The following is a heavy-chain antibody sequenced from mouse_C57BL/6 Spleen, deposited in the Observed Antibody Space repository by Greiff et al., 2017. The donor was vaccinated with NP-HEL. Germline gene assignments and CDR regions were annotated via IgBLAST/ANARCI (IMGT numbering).Heavy chain of an antibody. Sequence: EVMLVESGGGLVKPGGSLKLSCAASGFTFSDYGMHWVRQAPEKGLEWVAYISSGSSTIYYADTVKGRFTISRDNAKNTLFLQMTSLRSEDTAMYYCARPYYSKWGYAMDYWGQGTSVTVSS. CDR3: ARPYYSKWGYAMDY. V-gene: IGHV5-17*01. CDR1: GFTFSDYG. J-gene: IGHJ4*01. D-gene: IGHD2-5*01. CDR2: ISSGSSTI.